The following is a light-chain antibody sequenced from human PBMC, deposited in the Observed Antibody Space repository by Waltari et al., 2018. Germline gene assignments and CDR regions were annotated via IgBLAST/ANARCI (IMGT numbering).Light chain of an antibody. Sequence: IQLTQSPSSLSASVGDRVTITCRASQGVNVYLAWYQQKPGKAPKLLIYAASTLQSGVSSRFSDSGSGTDFTLTINSLQPEDIATYYCQQFNASPRTFGQGTNVEIK. V-gene: IGKV1-9*01. J-gene: IGKJ1*01. CDR2: AAS. CDR3: QQFNASPRT. CDR1: QGVNVY.